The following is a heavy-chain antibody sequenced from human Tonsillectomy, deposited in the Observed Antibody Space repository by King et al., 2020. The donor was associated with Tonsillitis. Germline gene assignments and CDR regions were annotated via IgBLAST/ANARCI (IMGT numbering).Heavy chain of an antibody. V-gene: IGHV1-2*02. J-gene: IGHJ4*02. CDR3: ARDRSGNYYRRLIGENFDY. Sequence: VQLVESGAEVKKPGASVKVSCKASGYTFTGYYIHWVRQAPGQGLEWMGWINPNRGGTNYAQKFHGRVTMTRDTSISTAYMELSRLRSNDTAVYYCARDRSGNYYRRLIGENFDYWGQGTLVTVSS. D-gene: IGHD1-26*01. CDR2: INPNRGGT. CDR1: GYTFTGYY.